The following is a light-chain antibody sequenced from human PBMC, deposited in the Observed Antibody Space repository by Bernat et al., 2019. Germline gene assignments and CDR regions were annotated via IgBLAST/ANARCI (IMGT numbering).Light chain of an antibody. V-gene: IGLV1-44*01. J-gene: IGLJ2*01. CDR1: SSNIGTNT. CDR2: SNN. CDR3: AAWEGSLNGVL. Sequence: QSVLTQPPSASGTPGQSVTISCSGSSSNIGTNTVNWYQQLPGTAPKLLIYSNNQRPSGVPDRFSGSKSGTSASLAISGLQSEDEADYYCAAWEGSLNGVLFGGGTKLSVL.